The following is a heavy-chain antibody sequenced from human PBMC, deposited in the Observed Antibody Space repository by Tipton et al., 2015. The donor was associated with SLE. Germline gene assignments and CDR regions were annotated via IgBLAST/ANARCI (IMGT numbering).Heavy chain of an antibody. J-gene: IGHJ3*02. CDR3: ARDRITIFGVVIIRDAFDI. CDR1: GFTFSSYS. CDR2: ISSSSSTI. V-gene: IGHV3-48*01. D-gene: IGHD3-3*01. Sequence: GSLRLSCAASGFTFSSYSMNWVRQAPGKGLEWVSYISSSSSTIYYADSVKGRFTISRDNAKNSLYLQMNSLRAEDTAVYYCARDRITIFGVVIIRDAFDIWGQGTMVTVSS.